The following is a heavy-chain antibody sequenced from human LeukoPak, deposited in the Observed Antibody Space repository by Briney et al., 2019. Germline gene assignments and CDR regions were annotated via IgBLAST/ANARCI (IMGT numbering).Heavy chain of an antibody. J-gene: IGHJ4*02. D-gene: IGHD3-16*01. CDR3: ARDKGHYDVDY. V-gene: IGHV4-39*07. Sequence: SETLSLTCTVSGGSISSTSYYWGWIRQPPGKGLEWMGSIYYSGSTYYNPSLKSRLTISVDTSKNQFSLKLSSVTAADTAIYYCARDKGHYDVDYWGQGTLVTVSS. CDR1: GGSISSTSYY. CDR2: IYYSGST.